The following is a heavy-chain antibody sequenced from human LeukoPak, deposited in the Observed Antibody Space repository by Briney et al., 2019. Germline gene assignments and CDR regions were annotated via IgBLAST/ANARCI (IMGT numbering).Heavy chain of an antibody. J-gene: IGHJ5*02. CDR2: ISADNGNT. V-gene: IGHV1-18*01. CDR3: ARDPNYYGSGSYYIDNWFDP. D-gene: IGHD3-10*01. CDR1: GYTFTSYG. Sequence: ASVKVSCKASGYTFTSYGISWVRQAPGQGLEWMGWISADNGNTNYAQKLQGRVTMTTDTSTSTAYMELRSLRSDDTAVYYCARDPNYYGSGSYYIDNWFDPWGQGTLVTVSS.